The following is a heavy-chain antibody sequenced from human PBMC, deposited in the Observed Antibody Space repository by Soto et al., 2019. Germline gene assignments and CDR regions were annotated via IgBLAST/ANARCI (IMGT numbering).Heavy chain of an antibody. CDR3: AVAYCGGDCYWPHLFDY. Sequence: QVQLVQSGAEVKKPGASVKVSCKASGYTFTSYAMHWVRQAPGQRLEWMGWINAGNGNTKYSQKFQGRVTITRDTSASTAYMELSSLRSEDTAVYYCAVAYCGGDCYWPHLFDYWGQGTLVTVSS. CDR1: GYTFTSYA. V-gene: IGHV1-3*01. D-gene: IGHD2-21*02. J-gene: IGHJ4*02. CDR2: INAGNGNT.